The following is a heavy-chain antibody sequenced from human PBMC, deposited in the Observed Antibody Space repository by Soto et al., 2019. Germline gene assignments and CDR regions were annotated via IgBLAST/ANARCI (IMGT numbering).Heavy chain of an antibody. D-gene: IGHD2-15*01. J-gene: IGHJ6*02. Sequence: TGGSLRLSCAASGFTFSSYEMNWVRQAPGKGLEWVSYISSSGSTIYYADSVKGRFTISRDNAKNSLYLQMNSLRAEDTAVYYCARERDIVLVVAANWLSDYYYGMDVWGQGTTVTVPS. V-gene: IGHV3-48*03. CDR2: ISSSGSTI. CDR3: ARERDIVLVVAANWLSDYYYGMDV. CDR1: GFTFSSYE.